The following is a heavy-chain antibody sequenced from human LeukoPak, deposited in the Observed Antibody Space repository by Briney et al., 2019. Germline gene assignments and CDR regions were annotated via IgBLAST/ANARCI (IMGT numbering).Heavy chain of an antibody. CDR1: GGSISSSSYY. D-gene: IGHD2-15*01. CDR2: IYYSGST. J-gene: IGHJ4*02. CDR3: ARPAVYCSGGSCYSRHYFDY. V-gene: IGHV4-39*01. Sequence: SETLSLTCTVSGGSISSSSYYWGWIRQPPGKGLEWIGSIYYSGSTYYNPSLKSRVTISVYTSKNKVPLKLSSVTAADTAVYYCARPAVYCSGGSCYSRHYFDYWGQGTLVTVSS.